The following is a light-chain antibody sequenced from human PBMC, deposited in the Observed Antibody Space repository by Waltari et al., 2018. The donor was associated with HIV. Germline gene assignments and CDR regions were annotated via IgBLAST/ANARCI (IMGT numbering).Light chain of an antibody. J-gene: IGLJ3*02. CDR3: SSYAGFTTWV. Sequence: QSALTQPASVSGSTGQSITISCTGTSSDVGTYELVSWYQQHPDKAPKLMIYEGIKRPSGVSNRFSGSKSGTTASLTISGLQAEDEAYYYCSSYAGFTTWVFGGGTKLTVL. CDR2: EGI. CDR1: SSDVGTYEL. V-gene: IGLV2-23*01.